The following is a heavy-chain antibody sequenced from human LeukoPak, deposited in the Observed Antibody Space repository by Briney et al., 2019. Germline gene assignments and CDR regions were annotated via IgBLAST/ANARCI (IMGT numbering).Heavy chain of an antibody. D-gene: IGHD2/OR15-2a*01. J-gene: IGHJ4*02. CDR3: ATDYLGY. CDR2: INQDGSEK. V-gene: IGHV3-7*01. CDR1: GFTFSQYW. Sequence: PGGSLSLSCAASGFTFSQYWMSWVRQAPGKGLEWVANINQDGSEKYYVDSVKGRFTIARDNTKISLYLQLNSLRAEDTAVYYCATDYLGYWGQGTLVTVSS.